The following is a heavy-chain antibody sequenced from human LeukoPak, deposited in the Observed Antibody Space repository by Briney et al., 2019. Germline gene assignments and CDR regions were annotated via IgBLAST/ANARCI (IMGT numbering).Heavy chain of an antibody. CDR3: GRGIVQWLPRGGYFDY. Sequence: SETLSLTCAVYGGSFSGYYWSWIRQPPGKGLEWIGEINHSGSTNYNPSLKSRVTISVDTSKNQFSLKLSSVTAADTAVYYCGRGIVQWLPRGGYFDYWGQGTLVTVSS. CDR2: INHSGST. J-gene: IGHJ4*02. D-gene: IGHD6-19*01. CDR1: GGSFSGYY. V-gene: IGHV4-34*01.